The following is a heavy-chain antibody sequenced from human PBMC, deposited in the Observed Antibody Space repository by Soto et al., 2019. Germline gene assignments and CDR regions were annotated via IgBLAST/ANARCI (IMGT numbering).Heavy chain of an antibody. Sequence: SETLSLTCTVSGCSIDSYYWTWIRQPPGKGLEWIGYVYYTGTTTYSPSLKSRVTISVDTSMNQISLKLSSVTAADTAFYYCARLGGYYQSLDTWGQGTLVTVS. V-gene: IGHV4-59*08. J-gene: IGHJ5*02. CDR1: GCSIDSYY. CDR2: VYYTGTT. CDR3: ARLGGYYQSLDT. D-gene: IGHD3-22*01.